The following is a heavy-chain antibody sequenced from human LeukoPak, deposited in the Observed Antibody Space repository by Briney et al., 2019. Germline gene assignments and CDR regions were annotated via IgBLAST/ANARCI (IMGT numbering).Heavy chain of an antibody. Sequence: ASVKVSCKVSGYTLTELSMHWVRRAPGKGLEWMGGFDPEDGETIYAQKFQGRVTMTEDTSTDTAYMELSSLRSEGTAVYYCATRDCSGGSCQGEWWFDPWGQGTLVTVSP. V-gene: IGHV1-24*01. CDR2: FDPEDGET. J-gene: IGHJ5*02. CDR1: GYTLTELS. CDR3: ATRDCSGGSCQGEWWFDP. D-gene: IGHD2-15*01.